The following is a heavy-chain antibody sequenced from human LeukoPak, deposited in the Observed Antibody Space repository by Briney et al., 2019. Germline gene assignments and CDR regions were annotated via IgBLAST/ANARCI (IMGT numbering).Heavy chain of an antibody. J-gene: IGHJ4*02. Sequence: SETLSLTCTVSGGSISSSSYYWGWIRQPPGKGLEWIGSIYYSGSTYYNPSLKSRVTIPVDTSKNQFSLKLSSVTAADTAVYYCARHSSLGATADFWGQGTLVTVSS. CDR2: IYYSGST. CDR1: GGSISSSSYY. CDR3: ARHSSLGATADF. V-gene: IGHV4-39*01. D-gene: IGHD1-26*01.